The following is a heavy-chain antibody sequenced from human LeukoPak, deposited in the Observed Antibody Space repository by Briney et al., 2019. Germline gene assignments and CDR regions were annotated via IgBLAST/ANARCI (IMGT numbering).Heavy chain of an antibody. Sequence: SETLSLTCTVSGDSISRDYWSWIRQPAGKGLEWIGRIYTSGSTNYNPSLKSRVTMSVDTSKNQFSLKLSSVTAADTAVYYCARHYGHFYAMDVWGQGTTVTVSS. J-gene: IGHJ6*02. V-gene: IGHV4-4*07. D-gene: IGHD3-16*01. CDR1: GDSISRDY. CDR2: IYTSGST. CDR3: ARHYGHFYAMDV.